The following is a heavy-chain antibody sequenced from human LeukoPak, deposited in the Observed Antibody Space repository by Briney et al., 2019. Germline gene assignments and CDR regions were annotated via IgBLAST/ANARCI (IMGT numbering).Heavy chain of an antibody. J-gene: IGHJ4*02. CDR1: GGSISRSSYY. CDR3: ARRVLGTEGVDY. Sequence: PSETLSLTCTVSGGSISRSSYYWGWIRQPPGKGLEWIGSIYYSGNTYYNPSLKSRVTISVDTSKNQFSLKLSSVTAADTAVYYCARRVLGTEGVDYWGQETLVTVSS. CDR2: IYYSGNT. V-gene: IGHV4-39*01. D-gene: IGHD2-8*02.